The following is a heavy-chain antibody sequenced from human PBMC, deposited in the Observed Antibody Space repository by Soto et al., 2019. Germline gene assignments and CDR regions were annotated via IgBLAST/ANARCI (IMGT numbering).Heavy chain of an antibody. CDR2: INYSGTT. Sequence: PSETLSLTCTVSGGSISSYYWGWIRQPPGKGLEWIGYINYSGTTNYNPSLKSRVTISVDTSKNQFSLKLSSVTAADTAIYYCARDGYYDSSCYHAWFDPWGQGILVTVSS. J-gene: IGHJ5*02. CDR1: GGSISSYY. CDR3: ARDGYYDSSCYHAWFDP. V-gene: IGHV4-59*01. D-gene: IGHD3-22*01.